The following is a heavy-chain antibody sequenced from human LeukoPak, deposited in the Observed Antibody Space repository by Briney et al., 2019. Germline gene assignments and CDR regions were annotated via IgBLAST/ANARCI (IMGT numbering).Heavy chain of an antibody. CDR3: ARVYSSSSGKNAFDV. Sequence: GGSLRLSCAASGFPFSTCDMHWVRQAPGKGLEWVSAIGPTGDTYYLDSVKGRFTISRDNIKSSLYLEMNNLRAEDTALYYCARVYSSSSGKNAFDVWGQGTMVTVSP. V-gene: IGHV3-13*01. J-gene: IGHJ3*01. D-gene: IGHD6-6*01. CDR1: GFPFSTCD. CDR2: IGPTGDT.